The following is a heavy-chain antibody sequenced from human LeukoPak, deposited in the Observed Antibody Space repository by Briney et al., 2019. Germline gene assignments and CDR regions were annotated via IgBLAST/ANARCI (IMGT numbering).Heavy chain of an antibody. Sequence: GGSLRLSCAASGFTFSSYGMHWVRQAPGKGLEWVAVISYDGSNKYYADSVKSRFTISRDNSKNTLYLQMNSLRAEDTAVYYCAKDLIGWFGELSTISAFDIWGQGTMVTVSS. J-gene: IGHJ3*02. CDR2: ISYDGSNK. V-gene: IGHV3-30*18. CDR1: GFTFSSYG. D-gene: IGHD3-10*01. CDR3: AKDLIGWFGELSTISAFDI.